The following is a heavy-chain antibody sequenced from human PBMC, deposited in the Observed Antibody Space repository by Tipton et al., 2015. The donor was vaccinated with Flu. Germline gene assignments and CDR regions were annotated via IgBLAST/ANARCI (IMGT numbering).Heavy chain of an antibody. CDR1: GFSFSDHY. J-gene: IGHJ6*02. Sequence: SLRLSCVASGFSFSDHYMIWMRQAPGKGLEWVSYISNSGTTIYYGDSVKGRFTISRDNAKSSLYLEMNSLRAEDTAVYYCARDMRDYGDLYYYYYGMDVWGQGTTVTVSS. V-gene: IGHV3-11*01. D-gene: IGHD4-17*01. CDR2: ISNSGTTI. CDR3: ARDMRDYGDLYYYYYGMDV.